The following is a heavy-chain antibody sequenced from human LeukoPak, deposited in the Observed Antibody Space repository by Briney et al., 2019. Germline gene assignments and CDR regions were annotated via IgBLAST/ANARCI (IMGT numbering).Heavy chain of an antibody. D-gene: IGHD6-19*01. V-gene: IGHV4-59*08. CDR2: IYYSGST. CDR3: ARQVVAVAGTGYFDY. CDR1: GGSISSYY. Sequence: KPSETLSLTCTVSGGSISSYYWSWIRQPPGKGLEWIGYIYYSGSTNYNPSLKSRVTISVDTSKNQFSLKLNSVTAADTAVYFCARQVVAVAGTGYFDYWGQGTLVTVSS. J-gene: IGHJ4*02.